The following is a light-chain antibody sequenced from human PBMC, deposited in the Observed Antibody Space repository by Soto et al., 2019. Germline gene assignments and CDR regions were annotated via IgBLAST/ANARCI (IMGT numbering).Light chain of an antibody. CDR2: DAS. CDR1: QSVGSY. J-gene: IGKJ5*01. CDR3: QQYNDRPPIT. Sequence: EIVLIQSPATLSLSPGERATLSCRASQSVGSYLAWYQHKPGQAPRLLISDASNRATGIPDRFSGSGSGSEFTLTISGLQSEDFAVYYCQQYNDRPPITFGQGTRLEIK. V-gene: IGKV3-11*01.